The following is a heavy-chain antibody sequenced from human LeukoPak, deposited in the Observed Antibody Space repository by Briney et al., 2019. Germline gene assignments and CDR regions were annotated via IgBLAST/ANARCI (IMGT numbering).Heavy chain of an antibody. J-gene: IGHJ4*02. Sequence: GGSLRLSCAASGFTFSSYAMHWVRQAPGKGLEWVAVISYDGSNKYYADSVKGRFTISRDNSKNTLYLQMNSLRAEDTALYYCARDSLYGSGSYSFDYWGQGTLVTVSS. CDR3: ARDSLYGSGSYSFDY. CDR2: ISYDGSNK. CDR1: GFTFSSYA. D-gene: IGHD3-10*01. V-gene: IGHV3-30*04.